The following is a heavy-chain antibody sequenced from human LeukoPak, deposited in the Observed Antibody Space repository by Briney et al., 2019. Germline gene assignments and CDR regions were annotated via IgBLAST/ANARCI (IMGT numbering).Heavy chain of an antibody. CDR2: IYYSGTT. CDR3: ARADSSGWPPSPHFDY. J-gene: IGHJ4*02. V-gene: IGHV4-59*01. CDR1: GGSFSGYY. Sequence: SETLSLTCAVYGGSFSGYYWSWIRQPPGKGLEWIGYIYYSGTTNYNPSLKSRVTISVDTSKKQFSLKLSSVTAADTAVYYCARADSSGWPPSPHFDYWGQGTLVTVSS. D-gene: IGHD6-19*01.